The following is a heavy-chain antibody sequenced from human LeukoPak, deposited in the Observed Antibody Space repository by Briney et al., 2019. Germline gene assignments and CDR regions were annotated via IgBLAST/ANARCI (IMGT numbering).Heavy chain of an antibody. CDR1: GFTFSSYA. Sequence: GGSLRLSCAASGFTFSSYAMNWVRQAPGKGLEWVSVISGGGSSTNYADSVKGRFTISRENSKNTLYLQMNSLRAEDTAVYYCAHTDSYYFDSGMVSWGQGALVTVSS. CDR2: ISGGGSST. CDR3: AHTDSYYFDSGMVS. V-gene: IGHV3-23*01. D-gene: IGHD3-22*01. J-gene: IGHJ5*02.